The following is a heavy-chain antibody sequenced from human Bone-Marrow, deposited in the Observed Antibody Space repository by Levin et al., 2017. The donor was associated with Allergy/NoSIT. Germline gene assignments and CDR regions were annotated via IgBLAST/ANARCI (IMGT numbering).Heavy chain of an antibody. Sequence: SETLSLTCTVSGGSISSSSYYWGWIRQPPGKGLEWIGSIYYSGSTYYNPSLKSRVTISVDTSKNQFSLKLSSVTAADTAVYYCARLSMVRSPNDAFDIWGQGTMVTVSS. CDR3: ARLSMVRSPNDAFDI. CDR1: GGSISSSSYY. CDR2: IYYSGST. D-gene: IGHD3-10*01. V-gene: IGHV4-39*01. J-gene: IGHJ3*02.